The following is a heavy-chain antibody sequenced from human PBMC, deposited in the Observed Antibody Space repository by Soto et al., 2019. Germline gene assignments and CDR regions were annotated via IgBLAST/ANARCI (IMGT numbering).Heavy chain of an antibody. D-gene: IGHD2-15*01. CDR2: IYYSGST. J-gene: IGHJ6*03. V-gene: IGHV4-31*03. CDR3: ARVGGNCSGGSCYSVYYYMDV. Sequence: PSETLSLTCTVSGGSISSGGYYWSWISQHPGKGLEWIGYIYYSGSTYYNPSLKSRVTISVDTSKNQFSLKLSSVTAADTAVYYCARVGGNCSGGSCYSVYYYMDVWGKGTTVTVS. CDR1: GGSISSGGYY.